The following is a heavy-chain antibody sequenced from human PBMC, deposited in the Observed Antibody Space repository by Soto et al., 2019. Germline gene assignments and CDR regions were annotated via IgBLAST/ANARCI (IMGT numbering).Heavy chain of an antibody. J-gene: IGHJ4*02. Sequence: LRLSCAASGFTFSSYSMNWVRQAPGKGLEWVSYISSSSSTIYYADSVKGRFTISRDNAKNSLYLQMNSLRDEDTAVYYCAREIYYYDSSGYFDYWGQGTLVTVSS. CDR3: AREIYYYDSSGYFDY. CDR2: ISSSSSTI. CDR1: GFTFSSYS. D-gene: IGHD3-22*01. V-gene: IGHV3-48*02.